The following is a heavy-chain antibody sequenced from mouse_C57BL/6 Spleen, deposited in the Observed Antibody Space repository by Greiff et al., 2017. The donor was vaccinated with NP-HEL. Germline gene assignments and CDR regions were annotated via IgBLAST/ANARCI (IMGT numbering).Heavy chain of an antibody. D-gene: IGHD2-5*01. Sequence: EVKLMESGGGLVKPGGSLKLSCAASGFTFSSYTMSWVRQTPEKRLEWVATISGGGGNTYYPDSVKGRFTISRDNAKNTLYLQMSSLRSEDTALYYCARRGDNNYAWFAYWGQGTLVTVSA. V-gene: IGHV5-9*01. CDR2: ISGGGGNT. CDR3: ARRGDNNYAWFAY. J-gene: IGHJ3*01. CDR1: GFTFSSYT.